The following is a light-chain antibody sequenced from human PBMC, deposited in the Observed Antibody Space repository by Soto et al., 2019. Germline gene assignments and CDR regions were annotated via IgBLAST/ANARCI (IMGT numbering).Light chain of an antibody. Sequence: IQLTQSPSSLSASVGDIVTIACRASQAIISYLAWYQQKPGQAPKLLIYGASTLQSGVPSRFSGHESGTDYTLTISSLQPEDFAAYYCQQLHSYPITFGQGTRLEIK. CDR2: GAS. V-gene: IGKV1-9*01. J-gene: IGKJ5*01. CDR1: QAIISY. CDR3: QQLHSYPIT.